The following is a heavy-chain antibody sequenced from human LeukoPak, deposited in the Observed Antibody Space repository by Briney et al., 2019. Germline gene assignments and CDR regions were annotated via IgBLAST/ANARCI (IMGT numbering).Heavy chain of an antibody. V-gene: IGHV3-7*01. CDR2: IQRDGSEK. D-gene: IGHD3/OR15-3a*01. CDR1: GFSFSKAW. Sequence: GGSLRLSCAASGFSFSKAWLNWVRQAPGKGREWVASIQRDGSEKYYVESVRGRFTISRDNAKNSLYLQMNSLGAEDTAVYDCVRFVDRGYWGQGTLVTVSS. CDR3: VRFVDRGY. J-gene: IGHJ4*02.